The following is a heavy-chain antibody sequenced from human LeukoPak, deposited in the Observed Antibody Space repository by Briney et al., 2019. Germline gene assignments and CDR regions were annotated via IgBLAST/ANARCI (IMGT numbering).Heavy chain of an antibody. CDR2: IYTSGST. V-gene: IGHV4-4*07. J-gene: IGHJ2*01. CDR1: GGSISSYY. CDR3: ARYCSSTNCYHWYFDL. D-gene: IGHD2-2*01. Sequence: PSETLSLTCTVSGGSISSYYWSWIRQPAGRGLEWIGRIYTSGSTNYNPSLESRVTMSVDTSKNQFSLGLSSVTAADTAVYYCARYCSSTNCYHWYFDLWGRGTLVTVSS.